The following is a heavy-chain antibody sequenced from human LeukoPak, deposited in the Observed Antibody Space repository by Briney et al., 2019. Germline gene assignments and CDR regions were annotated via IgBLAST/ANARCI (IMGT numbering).Heavy chain of an antibody. Sequence: ASVKVSCKASGYTFTGYYMHWGRQAPGQGLEWMGIINSSGGTTSYAQKFQGRVTMTRDTSTSTVYMELSSLRSEDTAVYYCARGGWYYFDYWGQGTLVTVSS. V-gene: IGHV1-46*01. CDR1: GYTFTGYY. J-gene: IGHJ4*02. CDR2: INSSGGTT. D-gene: IGHD6-19*01. CDR3: ARGGWYYFDY.